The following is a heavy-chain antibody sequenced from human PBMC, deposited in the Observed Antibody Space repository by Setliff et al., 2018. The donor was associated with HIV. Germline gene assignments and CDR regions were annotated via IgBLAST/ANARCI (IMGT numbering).Heavy chain of an antibody. Sequence: SSETLSLTCAVYGGSFNGYYWSWIRQPPGKGLEWIGEVNHSGSTNYNPSLQSRVTISTDTSKNQFSLRLNSVTVADTAVYYCARVRLRVPPSIFDYWGMGSLVTVSS. V-gene: IGHV4-34*01. J-gene: IGHJ4*02. CDR1: GGSFNGYY. CDR3: ARVRLRVPPSIFDY. D-gene: IGHD2-2*01. CDR2: VNHSGST.